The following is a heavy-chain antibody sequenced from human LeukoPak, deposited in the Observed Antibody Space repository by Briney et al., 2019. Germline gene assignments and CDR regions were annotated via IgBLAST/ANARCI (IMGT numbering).Heavy chain of an antibody. CDR1: GFTFSSYS. V-gene: IGHV3-48*04. CDR2: ISSSSTI. CDR3: ARDPPRYYDSSGYPSWSFDY. Sequence: GGSLRLSCAASGFTFSSYSMNWVRQAPGKGLEWVSYISSSSTIYYADSVKGRFTISRDNAKNSLYLQMNSLRAGDTAVYYCARDPPRYYDSSGYPSWSFDYWGQGTLVTVSS. J-gene: IGHJ4*02. D-gene: IGHD3-22*01.